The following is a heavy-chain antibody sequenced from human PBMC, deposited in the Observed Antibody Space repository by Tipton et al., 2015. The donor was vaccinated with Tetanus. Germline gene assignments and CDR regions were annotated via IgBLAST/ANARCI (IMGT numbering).Heavy chain of an antibody. D-gene: IGHD5-24*01. V-gene: IGHV4-34*01. CDR2: INHSGST. CDR1: GGSFSGYY. Sequence: TLSLTCAVYGGSFSGYYWSWIRQPPGKGLEWIGEINHSGSTNYNPSLKSRVTISVDTSKNQFSLKRSSVTAADTAVYYCARVRDVEMATSPFDYWGQGTLVTVSS. J-gene: IGHJ4*02. CDR3: ARVRDVEMATSPFDY.